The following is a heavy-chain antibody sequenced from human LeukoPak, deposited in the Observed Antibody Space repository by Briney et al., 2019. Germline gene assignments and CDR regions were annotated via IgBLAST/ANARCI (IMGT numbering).Heavy chain of an antibody. CDR1: GFTFSSYS. CDR3: ASSPNYYDSSGYYRLPDY. D-gene: IGHD3-22*01. J-gene: IGHJ4*02. V-gene: IGHV3-21*01. Sequence: GGSLRLSCAASGFTFSSYSMTWVRQAPGKGLEWVSSISSSSSYIYYADSVKGRFTISRDNAKNSLYLQMNSLRAEDTAVYYCASSPNYYDSSGYYRLPDYWGQGTLVTVSS. CDR2: ISSSSSYI.